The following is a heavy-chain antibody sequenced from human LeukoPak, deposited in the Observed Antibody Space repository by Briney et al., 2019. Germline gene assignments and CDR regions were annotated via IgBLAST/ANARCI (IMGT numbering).Heavy chain of an antibody. CDR1: GLTFSSYA. V-gene: IGHV3-33*08. J-gene: IGHJ4*02. Sequence: GGSLRLSCAASGLTFSSYAMSWVRQAPGKGLEWVAVIWYDGSNKYYADSVKGRFTISRDNSKNTLYLQMNSLRAEDTAVYYCARDSGLDYWGQGTLVTVSS. CDR3: ARDSGLDY. CDR2: IWYDGSNK.